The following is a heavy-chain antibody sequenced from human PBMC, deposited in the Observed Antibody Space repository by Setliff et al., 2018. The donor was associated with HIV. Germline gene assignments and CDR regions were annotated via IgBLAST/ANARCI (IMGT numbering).Heavy chain of an antibody. V-gene: IGHV5-51*01. CDR3: ASLRGDYVGQYYYYMDI. D-gene: IGHD4-17*01. CDR2: IFPGDSDT. CDR1: GFNFNTDW. Sequence: PGESLTISCQGSGFNFNTDWIVWVRQIPGKGLEWMGSIFPGDSDTRYSPSFEDQVTISVDKSISTAYLQWRSLKTSDTAFYYCASLRGDYVGQYYYYMDIWGKGTTVTVSS. J-gene: IGHJ6*03.